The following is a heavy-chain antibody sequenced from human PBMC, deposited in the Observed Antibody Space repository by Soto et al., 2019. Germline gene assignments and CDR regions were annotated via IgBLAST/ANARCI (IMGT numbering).Heavy chain of an antibody. CDR2: IIPLFGTP. CDR3: ARDRDDYGSGDYYNRFDF. V-gene: IGHV1-69*01. J-gene: IGHJ4*02. D-gene: IGHD3-10*01. CDR1: GGIFSTYA. Sequence: QVQLVQSGAEVKKPGSSVKVSCKASGGIFSTYAISWLRQAPGQGLEWMGGIIPLFGTPNYAQRFQGRVTITADESTSTAYMELSRLRSEETAVYYCARDRDDYGSGDYYNRFDFWGQGTLVTVSS.